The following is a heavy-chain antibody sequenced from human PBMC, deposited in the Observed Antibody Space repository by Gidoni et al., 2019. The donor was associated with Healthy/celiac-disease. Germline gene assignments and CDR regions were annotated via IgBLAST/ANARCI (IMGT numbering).Heavy chain of an antibody. V-gene: IGHV4-61*01. CDR3: ARGGITMVRGVIMDAFDI. CDR1: GGSVSSGSYD. D-gene: IGHD3-10*01. Sequence: QVQLQESGPGLVKPSETLSRTCTVSGGSVSSGSYDWSWIRQHPGKGLEWIGYIYYRGSTNYNPSLKSRVTISVDTSKNQFSLKLSSVTAADTAVYYCARGGITMVRGVIMDAFDIWGQGTMVTVSS. CDR2: IYYRGST. J-gene: IGHJ3*02.